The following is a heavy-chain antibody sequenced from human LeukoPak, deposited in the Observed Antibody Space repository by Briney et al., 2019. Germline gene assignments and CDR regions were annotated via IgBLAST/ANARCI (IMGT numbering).Heavy chain of an antibody. D-gene: IGHD4-11*01. CDR2: IKQDGSEK. Sequence: PGGSLRLSCGASGFTFRDYWMSWVRQAPGKGLEWVANIKQDGSEKYYVDSVKGRFTISRDNAKNSLYLQMNSLRAEDTAVYYCARDRHSNYVDGMDVWGQGTTVTVSS. CDR3: ARDRHSNYVDGMDV. V-gene: IGHV3-7*01. J-gene: IGHJ6*02. CDR1: GFTFRDYW.